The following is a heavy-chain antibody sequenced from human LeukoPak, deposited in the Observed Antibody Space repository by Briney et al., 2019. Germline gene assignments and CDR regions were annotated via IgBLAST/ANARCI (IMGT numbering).Heavy chain of an antibody. CDR1: GGTFSSYA. CDR2: IIPILGIA. V-gene: IGHV1-69*04. CDR3: ARDAIAAAGTTRYYYYGMDV. Sequence: ASVKVSCKASGGTFSSYAISWVRRAPGQGLEWMGRIIPILGIANYAQKFQGRVTTTADKSTSTAYMELSSLRSEDTAVYYCARDAIAAAGTTRYYYYGMDVWGQGTTVTVSS. J-gene: IGHJ6*02. D-gene: IGHD6-13*01.